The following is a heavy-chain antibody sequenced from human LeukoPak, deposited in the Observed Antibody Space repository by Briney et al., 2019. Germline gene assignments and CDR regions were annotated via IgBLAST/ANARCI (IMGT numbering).Heavy chain of an antibody. CDR1: GFTFSSYA. CDR3: AKATTGIAVAPTHY. V-gene: IGHV3-23*01. D-gene: IGHD6-19*01. Sequence: GGSLRLSSAASGFTFSSYAMSWVRQAPGKGLEWVSAISGSGGSTYYADSVKGRFTISRDNSKNTLYLQMNSLRAEDTAVYYCAKATTGIAVAPTHYWGQGTLVTVSS. J-gene: IGHJ4*02. CDR2: ISGSGGST.